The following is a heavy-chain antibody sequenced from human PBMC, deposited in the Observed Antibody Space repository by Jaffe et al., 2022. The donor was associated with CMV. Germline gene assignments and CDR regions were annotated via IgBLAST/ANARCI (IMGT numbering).Heavy chain of an antibody. V-gene: IGHV3-21*01. Sequence: EVQLVESGGGLVKPGGSLRLSCAASGFTFSSYSMNWVRQAPGKGLEWVSSISSSSSYIYYADSVKGRFTISRDNAKNSLYLQMNSLRAEDTAVYYCASLVEAMIVPVEEEHDAFDIWGQGTMVTVSS. CDR2: ISSSSSYI. J-gene: IGHJ3*02. CDR3: ASLVEAMIVPVEEEHDAFDI. D-gene: IGHD3-22*01. CDR1: GFTFSSYS.